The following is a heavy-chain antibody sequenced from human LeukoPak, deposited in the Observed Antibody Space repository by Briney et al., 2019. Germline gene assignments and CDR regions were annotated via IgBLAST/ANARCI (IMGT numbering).Heavy chain of an antibody. J-gene: IGHJ4*02. D-gene: IGHD5-12*01. Sequence: ASVTVSCRASGYTFTSYGISWVRQAPGQGLEGMGWISAYNGNTNYAQKLQGRVTMTTDTSTSTAYMELRSLRSDDTAVYYCARDIGFSGYGRGKVDYWGQGTLVTVSS. CDR3: ARDIGFSGYGRGKVDY. CDR1: GYTFTSYG. CDR2: ISAYNGNT. V-gene: IGHV1-18*01.